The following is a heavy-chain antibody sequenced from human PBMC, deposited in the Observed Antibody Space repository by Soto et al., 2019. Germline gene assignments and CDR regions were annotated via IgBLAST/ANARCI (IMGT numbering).Heavy chain of an antibody. CDR3: ATLPAMWSGSKDYYYYGMDV. J-gene: IGHJ6*02. D-gene: IGHD3-10*01. CDR2: ISSSGSTI. CDR1: GFTFSSYE. V-gene: IGHV3-48*03. Sequence: GGSLRLSCAASGFTFSSYEMNWVRQAPGKGLEWVSYISSSGSTIYYADSVKGRFTISRDNAKNSLYLQMNSLRAEDTAVYYCATLPAMWSGSKDYYYYGMDVWGQGTTVTVSS.